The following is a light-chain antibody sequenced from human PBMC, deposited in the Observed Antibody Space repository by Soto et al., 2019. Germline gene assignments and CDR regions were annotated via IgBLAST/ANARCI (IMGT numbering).Light chain of an antibody. CDR1: QSILNY. V-gene: IGKV1-39*01. CDR2: AAS. Sequence: DIQMTQSPSSLSASVGDRVTITCRASQSILNYLNWYQQKPGKAPKLLIYAASSLQSGVPSRFSGSGSGTDFTLSITSLQPEDFATYYCQQSYNTPLTFGGGTKLEIK. CDR3: QQSYNTPLT. J-gene: IGKJ4*01.